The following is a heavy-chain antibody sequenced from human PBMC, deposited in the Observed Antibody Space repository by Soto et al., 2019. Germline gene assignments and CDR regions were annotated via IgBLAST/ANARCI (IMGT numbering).Heavy chain of an antibody. D-gene: IGHD2-15*01. J-gene: IGHJ4*02. Sequence: VKVSCKASGYTFTGYYLHWVRQAPGQGLEWMGWINPNNGDTNYAQNFQGRVTMTRDTSISTAYMELSGLRSDDTAVYYCARVHTYYYYSGSFDYWGQGTLVTVSS. CDR2: INPNNGDT. CDR3: ARVHTYYYYSGSFDY. V-gene: IGHV1-2*02. CDR1: GYTFTGYY.